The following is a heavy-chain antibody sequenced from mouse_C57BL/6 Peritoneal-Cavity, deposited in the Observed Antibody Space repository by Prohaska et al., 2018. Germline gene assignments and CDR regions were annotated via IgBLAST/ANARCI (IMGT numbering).Heavy chain of an antibody. V-gene: IGHV10-1*01. Sequence: EVQLVESGGGLVQPKGSLTLSCAASGFSFNTYAMNWVRQAPGKGLEWVASIRSKSNNYATYYADSVKDRFTISRDDSESMLYLQMNNLKTEDTAMYYCVRTRGYAMDYWGQGTSVTVSS. CDR2: IRSKSNNYAT. CDR3: VRTRGYAMDY. CDR1: GFSFNTYA. J-gene: IGHJ4*01.